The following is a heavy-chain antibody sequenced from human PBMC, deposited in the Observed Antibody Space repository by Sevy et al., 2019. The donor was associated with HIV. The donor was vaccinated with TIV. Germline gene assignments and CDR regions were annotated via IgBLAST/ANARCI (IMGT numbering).Heavy chain of an antibody. CDR1: GFTFRSYA. Sequence: GGSLRLSCAASGFTFRSYAMTWVHQAPGKGLEWVSTISGSGDTTNYADSVKGRFTISRDNSINSLYLQMSSLRAEDTALYFCAKDHDYIWGSFRQVSFAFDVWGQGTMVTVSS. J-gene: IGHJ3*01. V-gene: IGHV3-23*01. CDR3: AKDHDYIWGSFRQVSFAFDV. CDR2: ISGSGDTT. D-gene: IGHD3-16*02.